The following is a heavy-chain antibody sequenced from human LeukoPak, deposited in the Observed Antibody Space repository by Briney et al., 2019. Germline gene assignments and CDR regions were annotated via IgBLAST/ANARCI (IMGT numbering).Heavy chain of an antibody. CDR3: ARGVYYFDF. V-gene: IGHV3-21*01. CDR2: ISSSSNYI. D-gene: IGHD2-8*01. Sequence: GGSLRLSCAASGFTFSSYSMNWVRQAPGKGLEWVSAISSSSNYIYYADSLKGRFTISGDNAKNSLYLQMNSLRAEDTAVYYCARGVYYFDFWGQGTLVTVSS. J-gene: IGHJ4*02. CDR1: GFTFSSYS.